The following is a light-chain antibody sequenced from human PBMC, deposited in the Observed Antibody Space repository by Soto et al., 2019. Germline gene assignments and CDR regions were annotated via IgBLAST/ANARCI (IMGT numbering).Light chain of an antibody. CDR3: SSYRISSSLVL. Sequence: QSALTQPASVSGTPGQSITISCTGTSSDVGEYNYVSWYQQHPGQAPKLMIYDVSNRPSGVSDRFSGSKSGNTASLTISGRQAEDEAEYYCSSYRISSSLVLFGGGTKLTVL. CDR2: DVS. CDR1: SSDVGEYNY. V-gene: IGLV2-14*01. J-gene: IGLJ2*01.